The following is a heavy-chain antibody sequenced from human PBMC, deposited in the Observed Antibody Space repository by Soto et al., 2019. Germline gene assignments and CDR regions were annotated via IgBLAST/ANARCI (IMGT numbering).Heavy chain of an antibody. CDR2: INHSGST. J-gene: IGHJ4*02. CDR3: AATMVRGVIMTFDY. V-gene: IGHV4-34*09. Sequence: SETLSLTCAVYGGSFSGYYWTWIRQPPGKGLEWIGEINHSGSTNYNPSLKSRVTISVDTSKNQFSLKLSSVTAADTAVYYCAATMVRGVIMTFDYWGQGTLVTVS. CDR1: GGSFSGYY. D-gene: IGHD3-10*01.